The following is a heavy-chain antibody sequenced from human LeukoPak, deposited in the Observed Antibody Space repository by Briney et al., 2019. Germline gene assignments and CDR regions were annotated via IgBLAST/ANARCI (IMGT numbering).Heavy chain of an antibody. D-gene: IGHD5-24*01. CDR2: IKQDGSDK. CDR1: GFSFSTHW. V-gene: IGHV3-7*01. Sequence: GGSLRLSCAASGFSFSTHWMSWFRQAPGKGLEWVALIKQDGSDKHYVDSVKGRFTISRDNAKNSLYLQMNSLRADDTAVYYCAGDEGWTFDIWGQGTKVSVSS. J-gene: IGHJ3*02. CDR3: AGDEGWTFDI.